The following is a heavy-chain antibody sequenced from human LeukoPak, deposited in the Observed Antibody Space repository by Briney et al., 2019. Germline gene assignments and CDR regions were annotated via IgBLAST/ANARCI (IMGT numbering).Heavy chain of an antibody. V-gene: IGHV1-18*01. J-gene: IGHJ4*02. D-gene: IGHD2-15*01. CDR2: ISGHNGNT. CDR3: ARDGSGGSCGY. Sequence: GASVKVSCKASGYTFTSYGINWVRQAPGQGLEWMGWISGHNGNTNYAQKVQGRVTMTTDTSTSTAYMELRSLRSDDTAVYYCARDGSGGSCGYWGQGTLVTVSS. CDR1: GYTFTSYG.